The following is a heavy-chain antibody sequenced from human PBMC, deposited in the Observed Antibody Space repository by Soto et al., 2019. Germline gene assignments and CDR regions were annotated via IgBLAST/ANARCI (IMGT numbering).Heavy chain of an antibody. V-gene: IGHV3-30-3*01. J-gene: IGHJ4*02. CDR1: GFTFSSYA. D-gene: IGHD6-19*01. CDR2: ISYDGSNK. Sequence: PGGSLRLSCAASGFTFSSYAMHWVRQAPGKGLEWVAVISYDGSNKYYADSVKGRFTISRDNSKNTLYLQMNSLRAEDTAVYYCAGEPIAVAGIGGFDYWGQGTLVTVSS. CDR3: AGEPIAVAGIGGFDY.